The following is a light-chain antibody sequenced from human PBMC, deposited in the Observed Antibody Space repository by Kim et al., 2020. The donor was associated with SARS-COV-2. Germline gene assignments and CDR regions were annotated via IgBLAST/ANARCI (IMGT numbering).Light chain of an antibody. J-gene: IGKJ1*01. CDR2: GAS. CDR1: QSVSSS. V-gene: IGKV3-15*01. CDR3: QQYNDWPPGT. Sequence: TPGERATLSCRASQSVSSSLAWYQQEPGQAPRLLIYGASSRATGIPARFSGSGSGTGFTLTISSLQSEDFAVYYCQQYNDWPPGTFGQGTKVDIK.